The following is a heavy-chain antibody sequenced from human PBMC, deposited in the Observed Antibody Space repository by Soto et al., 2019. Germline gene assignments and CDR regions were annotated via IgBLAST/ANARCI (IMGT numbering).Heavy chain of an antibody. CDR2: IYYSGST. J-gene: IGHJ6*02. V-gene: IGHV4-59*01. Sequence: SETLSLTCTVSGGSISSYYWSWIRQPPGKGLEWIGYIYYSGSTNYNPSLKSRVTISVDTSKNQFSLKLSSVTAADTAVYYCARDLGRDPYGMDVWGQGTTLTVSS. CDR3: ARDLGRDPYGMDV. CDR1: GGSISSYY. D-gene: IGHD7-27*01.